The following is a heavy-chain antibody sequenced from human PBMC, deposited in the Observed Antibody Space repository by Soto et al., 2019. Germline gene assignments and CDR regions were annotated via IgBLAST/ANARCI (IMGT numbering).Heavy chain of an antibody. J-gene: IGHJ4*02. CDR3: AAYVVAPDY. D-gene: IGHD2-15*01. Sequence: EVQLLESGGGLVQPGGSLRLSCAASGFTFNNYALSWVRQAPGKGLEWVSGITGSGTRTYYADSVKGRFTMSRDNSKNPVYLQMNRLAYYDTAVYYCAAYVVAPDYWGQGTLVTVSS. V-gene: IGHV3-23*01. CDR2: ITGSGTRT. CDR1: GFTFNNYA.